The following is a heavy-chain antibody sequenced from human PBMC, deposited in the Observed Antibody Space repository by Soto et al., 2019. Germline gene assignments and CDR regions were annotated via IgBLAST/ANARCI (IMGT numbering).Heavy chain of an antibody. CDR3: ARGRRALDYYYYYYMDV. V-gene: IGHV1-8*01. CDR2: MNPNSGNT. CDR1: GYTFTSYD. Sequence: ASVKVSCKASGYTFTSYDINWVRQATGQGLEWMGWMNPNSGNTGYAQKFQGRVTMTRNTSISTAYMELSSLRSEDTAVYYCARGRRALDYYYYYYMDVWGKGTTVTVSS. J-gene: IGHJ6*03.